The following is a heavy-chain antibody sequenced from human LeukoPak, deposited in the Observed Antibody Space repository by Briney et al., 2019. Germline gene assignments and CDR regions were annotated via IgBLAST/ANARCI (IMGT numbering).Heavy chain of an antibody. CDR3: ARAEGITMVRGVLDAFDI. CDR2: SNPNSGGT. CDR1: GYTFTGYY. V-gene: IGHV1-2*02. D-gene: IGHD3-10*01. J-gene: IGHJ3*02. Sequence: ASVTVSCKASGYTFTGYYMHWVRQAPGQGLEWMGWSNPNSGGTNYAQKFQGRVTMTRDTSISTAYMELSRLRSDDTAVYYCARAEGITMVRGVLDAFDIWGQGTMVTVSS.